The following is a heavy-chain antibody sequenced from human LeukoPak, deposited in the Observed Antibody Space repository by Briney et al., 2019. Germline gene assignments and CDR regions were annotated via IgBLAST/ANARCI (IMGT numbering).Heavy chain of an antibody. CDR1: GFIFSTYS. Sequence: GGSLRLPCAASGFIFSTYSMNWVRQAPGKGLEWVSSISTLISDIYYADSVKGRFTNSRANAKNSLYLQMSSLRAEDTAVYYCASLYGGNSDYWGQGTLVTVSS. D-gene: IGHD4-23*01. CDR3: ASLYGGNSDY. V-gene: IGHV3-21*01. J-gene: IGHJ4*02. CDR2: ISTLISDI.